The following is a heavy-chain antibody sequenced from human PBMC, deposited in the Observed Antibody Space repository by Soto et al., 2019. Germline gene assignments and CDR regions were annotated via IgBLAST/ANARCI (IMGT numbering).Heavy chain of an antibody. CDR3: ARETHYYYYGMDV. Sequence: QVQLQESGPGLVKPSETLSLTCTVSGGSISSYYWSWIRQPAGEGLEWIGRIYTSGSTNYNPSLKGRVTRSLDTSKNQFSLKLSSVSAAETAVYYCARETHYYYYGMDVWGQGTTVTVSS. V-gene: IGHV4-4*07. CDR1: GGSISSYY. CDR2: IYTSGST. J-gene: IGHJ6*02.